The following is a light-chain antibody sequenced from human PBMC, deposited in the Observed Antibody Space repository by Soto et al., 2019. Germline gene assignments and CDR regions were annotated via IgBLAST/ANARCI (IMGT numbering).Light chain of an antibody. Sequence: DIVMTQSPLSLPVTPGEPASISCRSSQSLLNRNGQNCLDWYLQKPGQSPQLLIHLGSIRASGVPDRYSGSRSGTYFTLTISRVEAEDVGVYYCMQALESPPTFGGGTKVEIK. CDR1: QSLLNRNGQNC. J-gene: IGKJ4*01. V-gene: IGKV2-28*01. CDR3: MQALESPPT. CDR2: LGS.